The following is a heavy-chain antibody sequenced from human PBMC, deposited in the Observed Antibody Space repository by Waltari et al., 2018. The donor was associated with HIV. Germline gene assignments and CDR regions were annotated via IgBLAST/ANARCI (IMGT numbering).Heavy chain of an antibody. D-gene: IGHD2-21*02. V-gene: IGHV3-53*01. CDR3: ARGFGCGGDCYYFDY. Sequence: EVQLVESGGGLTQPGGSLRLSCAASAFRVSSNYMSWVRLAPGKGLEWVSVIYSGGSTYYADSVKGRFTISRDNSKNTLYLQMNSLRAEDTAVYYCARGFGCGGDCYYFDYWGQGTLVTVSS. CDR2: IYSGGST. CDR1: AFRVSSNY. J-gene: IGHJ4*02.